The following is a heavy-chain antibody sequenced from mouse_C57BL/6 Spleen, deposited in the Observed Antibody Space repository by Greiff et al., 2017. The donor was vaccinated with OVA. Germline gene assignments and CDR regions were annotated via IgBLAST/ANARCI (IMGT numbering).Heavy chain of an antibody. J-gene: IGHJ2*01. V-gene: IGHV5-6*02. CDR3: ARNYGSSYVYYFDY. CDR1: GFTFSSYG. D-gene: IGHD1-1*01. Sequence: DVKLQESGGDLVKPGGSLKLSCAASGFTFSSYGMSWVRQTPDKRLEWVATISSGGSYTYYPDSVKGRFTISRDNAKNTLYLQMSSLKSEDTAMYYCARNYGSSYVYYFDYWGQGTTLTVSS. CDR2: ISSGGSYT.